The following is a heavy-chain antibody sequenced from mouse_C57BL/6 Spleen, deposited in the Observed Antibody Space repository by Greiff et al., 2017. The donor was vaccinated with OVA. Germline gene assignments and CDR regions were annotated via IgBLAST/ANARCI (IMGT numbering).Heavy chain of an antibody. Sequence: EVHLVESGGGLVQPGGSMKLSCAASGFTFSDAWMDWVRQSPEKGLEWVAEIRNKANNHATYYAESVKGRFTISRDDSKSSVYLQMNSLRAEDTGIYYCTRQVLTAWFAYWGQGTLVTVSA. V-gene: IGHV6-6*01. CDR3: TRQVLTAWFAY. D-gene: IGHD2-14*01. CDR1: GFTFSDAW. J-gene: IGHJ3*01. CDR2: IRNKANNHAT.